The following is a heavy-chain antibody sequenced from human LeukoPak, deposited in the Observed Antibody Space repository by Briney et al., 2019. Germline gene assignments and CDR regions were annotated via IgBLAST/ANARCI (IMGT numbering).Heavy chain of an antibody. V-gene: IGHV1-18*01. CDR2: IDSHNGNT. D-gene: IGHD1-26*01. CDR1: GYSFVFFG. CDR3: ARAVSGSLYGDFDF. J-gene: IGHJ4*02. Sequence: GASVKVSCKASGYSFVFFGVSWVRQAPGQGLEWMGWIDSHNGNTNYAEKFQDRVTMTTDTSTTTSYMELRSLRSDDPAVYCCARAVSGSLYGDFDFWGQGTLVTVSA.